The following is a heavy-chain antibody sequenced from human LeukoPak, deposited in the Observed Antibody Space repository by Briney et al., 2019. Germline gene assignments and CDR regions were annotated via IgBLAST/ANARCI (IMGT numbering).Heavy chain of an antibody. V-gene: IGHV4-34*01. D-gene: IGHD2-2*01. Sequence: SETLSLTCTVSGVSISSYYWSWIRQPPGKGLEWIGEINHTGSTNYNPSLKSRVTISVDMSKNQFSLKVTSMTAADTAVYYCASSVVVPSAADYWGQGTLVTVSS. J-gene: IGHJ4*02. CDR2: INHTGST. CDR1: GVSISSYY. CDR3: ASSVVVPSAADY.